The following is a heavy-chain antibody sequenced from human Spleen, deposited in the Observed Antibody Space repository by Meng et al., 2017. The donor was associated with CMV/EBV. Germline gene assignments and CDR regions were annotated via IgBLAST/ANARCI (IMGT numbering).Heavy chain of an antibody. D-gene: IGHD1-7*01. V-gene: IGHV4-59*01. J-gene: IGHJ4*02. CDR2: IYYSGIT. CDR3: ARDRTTYFDY. CDR1: GGSISSYY. Sequence: SETLSLTCTVSGGSISSYYWSWLRQPPGKGLEWIGFIYYSGITNYNPSLMSRVTISVDTSKNQSSLKLSTVTTADTSVYYCARDRTTYFDYWGQGTLVTVSS.